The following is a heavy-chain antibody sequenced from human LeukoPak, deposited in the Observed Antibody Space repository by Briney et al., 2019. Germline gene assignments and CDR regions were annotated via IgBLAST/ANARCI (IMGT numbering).Heavy chain of an antibody. CDR2: ISNSGGST. V-gene: IGHV3-23*01. J-gene: IGHJ4*02. D-gene: IGHD6-6*01. Sequence: GGSLRLSCAASGFTFSSYAMNWVRQAPGKGLEWVSGISNSGGSTYYADSVKGRFTISRDNSKNTLYPQMNSLRAEDTAVYYCAKETSSSFDYWGQGTLVTVSS. CDR1: GFTFSSYA. CDR3: AKETSSSFDY.